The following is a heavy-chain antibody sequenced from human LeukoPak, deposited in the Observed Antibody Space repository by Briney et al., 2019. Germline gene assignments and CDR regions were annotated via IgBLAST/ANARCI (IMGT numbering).Heavy chain of an antibody. CDR3: ATDGAGFDT. CDR1: GFTFNDYY. CDR2: INIGGTNT. Sequence: GGSLRLSCAASGFTFNDYYMSWIRQAPGKGLEWLSYINIGGTNTHYADSGKGRFTISRDNARKSLYLEMNNLRAEGTAVYYCATDGAGFDTWGQGVLVTVSS. V-gene: IGHV3-11*01. J-gene: IGHJ5*02.